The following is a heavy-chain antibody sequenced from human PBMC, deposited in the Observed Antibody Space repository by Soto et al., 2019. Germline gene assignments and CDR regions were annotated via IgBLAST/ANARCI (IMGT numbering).Heavy chain of an antibody. V-gene: IGHV1-2*02. Sequence: WASVKVSCKASGYTFTGYYMHWVRQAPGQGLEWMGWINPNSGGTNYAQKFQGRVTMTRDTSISTAYMELSRLRSDDTAVYYCARGVTIFGVVIPFDYWGQGTM. CDR3: ARGVTIFGVVIPFDY. CDR2: INPNSGGT. J-gene: IGHJ4*02. D-gene: IGHD3-3*01. CDR1: GYTFTGYY.